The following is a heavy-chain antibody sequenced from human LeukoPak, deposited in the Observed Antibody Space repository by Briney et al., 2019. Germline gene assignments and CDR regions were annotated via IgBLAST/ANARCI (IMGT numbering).Heavy chain of an antibody. CDR3: ARGSEDYYDSSGQLNWFDP. CDR2: IYYSGST. D-gene: IGHD3-22*01. J-gene: IGHJ5*02. CDR1: GGSISSYY. Sequence: SETLSLTCTVSGGSISSYYWSWIRQPPGKGLEWIGYIYYSGSTNYNPSLKSRVTISVDTSKNQFSLKPSSVTAADTAVYYCARGSEDYYDSSGQLNWFDPWGQGTLVTVSS. V-gene: IGHV4-59*01.